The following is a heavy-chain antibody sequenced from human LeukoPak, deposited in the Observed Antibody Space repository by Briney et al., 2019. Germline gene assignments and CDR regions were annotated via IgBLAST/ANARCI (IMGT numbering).Heavy chain of an antibody. CDR3: ANMAGGVRGVHVYYYYGMDV. J-gene: IGHJ6*01. CDR1: GFTFSSYC. D-gene: IGHD3-10*01. Sequence: SGRSLRLSCVASGFTFSSYCMRWVRQAPGKGLEWVAVISYDGSNKYYADSVKGRFTISRDNSKNSLYLQMNSLRAEDTAVYYCANMAGGVRGVHVYYYYGMDVWGQGTTVTVSS. V-gene: IGHV3-30*18. CDR2: ISYDGSNK.